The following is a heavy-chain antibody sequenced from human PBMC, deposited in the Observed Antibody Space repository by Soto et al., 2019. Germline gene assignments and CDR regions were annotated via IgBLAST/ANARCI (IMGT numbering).Heavy chain of an antibody. J-gene: IGHJ4*01. V-gene: IGHV4-34*01. CDR1: GGSFSGYY. CDR2: INHSGST. CDR3: VRDKITGLFDS. D-gene: IGHD2-8*02. Sequence: QVQLQQWGAGLLKPSETLSLTCAGYGGSFSGYYWTWIRHPPGTGLEWIGEINHSGSTNYNPSLKSRVTISVDPSKNQFSLKLTSVSAADTAVYYCVRDKITGLFDSWGQGTLVTVSS.